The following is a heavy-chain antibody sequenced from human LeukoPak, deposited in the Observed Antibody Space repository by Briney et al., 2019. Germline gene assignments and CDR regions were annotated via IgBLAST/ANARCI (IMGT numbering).Heavy chain of an antibody. D-gene: IGHD6-13*01. Sequence: GGSLRLSCAASGFTFSSYGMHWVRQAPGKGLEWVAVIWYDGSNKYYADSVKGRFTISRDNSKNTLYLQMNSLRAEDTAVYYCPRFVFSSSWYYFDYWGQGTLVTVSS. CDR3: PRFVFSSSWYYFDY. V-gene: IGHV3-33*01. CDR1: GFTFSSYG. J-gene: IGHJ4*02. CDR2: IWYDGSNK.